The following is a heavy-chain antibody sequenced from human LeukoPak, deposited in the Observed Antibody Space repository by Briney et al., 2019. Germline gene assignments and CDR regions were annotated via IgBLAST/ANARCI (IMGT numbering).Heavy chain of an antibody. Sequence: GGSLRLSCAASGFTFSSYGMHWVRQAPGKGLEWVAVIWYDGSNKYYADSVKGRFTISRDNSKNTLYLEMNSLRVDDTATYFCMRSDYGGLVDPWGQGTLVTVSS. J-gene: IGHJ5*02. CDR2: IWYDGSNK. CDR3: MRSDYGGLVDP. D-gene: IGHD4-17*01. V-gene: IGHV3-33*01. CDR1: GFTFSSYG.